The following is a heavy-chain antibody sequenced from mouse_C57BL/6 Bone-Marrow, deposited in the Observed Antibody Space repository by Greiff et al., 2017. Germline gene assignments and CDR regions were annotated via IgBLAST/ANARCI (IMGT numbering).Heavy chain of an antibody. CDR1: GYSFTGYF. CDR3: ARASITAVVPFAD. CDR2: INPYNGDT. Sequence: VQLQQSGPELVKPGDSVKISCKASGYSFTGYFMNWVMQSHGKSLEWIGRINPYNGDTFYNQKFKGKATLTVDKSSSTAHMELRILTSEDSAVYSCARASITAVVPFADWGQETLVTVSA. V-gene: IGHV1-20*01. D-gene: IGHD1-1*01. J-gene: IGHJ3*01.